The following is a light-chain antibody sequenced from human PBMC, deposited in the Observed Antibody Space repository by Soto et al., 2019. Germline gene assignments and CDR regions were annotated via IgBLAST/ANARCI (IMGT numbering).Light chain of an antibody. CDR2: EVN. CDR1: SSDVGGYNY. Sequence: QSALTQPPSASGSPGQSVTISCTGTSSDVGGYNYVSWYQQHPGKAPKLMIYEVNKRPSGVPDRFSGSKSGNTASLTVSGLQAEDEADYYCKSYEGSNIYVFGTGTKVTFL. CDR3: KSYEGSNIYV. J-gene: IGLJ1*01. V-gene: IGLV2-8*01.